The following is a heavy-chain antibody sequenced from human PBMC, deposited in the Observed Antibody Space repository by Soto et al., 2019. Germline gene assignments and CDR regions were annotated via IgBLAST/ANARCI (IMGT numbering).Heavy chain of an antibody. Sequence: QVQLKESGPGLVKPSQTLSLTCTVSGCSISSGDYYWSWLRQSPGKGREWIGYNYHSGSMYYNPSLQSRVTISLDTSKNQFSLKLSSVTAADTAVYYCARERVPAGIHHTLFDPWGRGTQVTVSS. CDR1: GCSISSGDYY. V-gene: IGHV4-30-4*01. D-gene: IGHD2-2*02. CDR2: NYHSGSM. CDR3: ARERVPAGIHHTLFDP. J-gene: IGHJ5*02.